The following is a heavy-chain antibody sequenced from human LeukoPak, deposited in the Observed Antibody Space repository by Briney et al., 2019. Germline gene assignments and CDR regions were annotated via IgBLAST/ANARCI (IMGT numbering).Heavy chain of an antibody. D-gene: IGHD4-17*01. CDR2: ISYDGSNK. CDR3: EKGKGSTVTVYYFDF. V-gene: IGHV3-30*18. Sequence: QPGRSLRLSCAASGFTFSTYGMHWVRRAPGKGLEWVAVISYDGSNKYYADSVKGRFTISRDNSKNTLYLQMSSLRADDTAVYYCEKGKGSTVTVYYFDFWGQGTLVTVSS. J-gene: IGHJ4*02. CDR1: GFTFSTYG.